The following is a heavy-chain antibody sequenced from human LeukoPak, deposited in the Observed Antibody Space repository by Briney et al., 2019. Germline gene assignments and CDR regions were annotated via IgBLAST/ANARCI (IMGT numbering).Heavy chain of an antibody. CDR3: ARGFDSKSTYFDY. CDR2: ISYSGST. Sequence: SETLSLTCTVSGGSISIYYWNWIRQPPGKGLEWIGYISYSGSTNYNPSLKSRVTISLDTSKNQFSLNLRSVTAADTAVYYCARGFDSKSTYFDYWGQGTLDTVSS. CDR1: GGSISIYY. V-gene: IGHV4-59*01. J-gene: IGHJ4*02. D-gene: IGHD5-12*01.